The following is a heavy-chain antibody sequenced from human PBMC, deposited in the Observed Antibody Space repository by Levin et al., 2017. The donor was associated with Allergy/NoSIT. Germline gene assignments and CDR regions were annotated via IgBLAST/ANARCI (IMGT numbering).Heavy chain of an antibody. D-gene: IGHD2-8*02. CDR1: GGSISIIY. CDR2: ITHSSRT. Sequence: SETLSLTCSISGGSISIIYWNWFRQSPGKGLEWIGYITHSSRTNYNPTLNSRLTTSLDTSKNQFSPKLNSMTAADTAVYYCARGTEGFAFVIWGQGALVTVSS. J-gene: IGHJ4*03. V-gene: IGHV4-59*01. CDR3: ARGTEGFAFVI.